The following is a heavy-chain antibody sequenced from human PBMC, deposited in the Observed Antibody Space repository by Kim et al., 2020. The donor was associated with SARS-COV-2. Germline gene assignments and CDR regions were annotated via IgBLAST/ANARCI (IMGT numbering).Heavy chain of an antibody. V-gene: IGHV1-69*13. J-gene: IGHJ4*02. CDR2: IIRVFGAT. CDR3: ASPGAYCSGDCLYYFDY. D-gene: IGHD2-21*02. CDR1: GGTFNSYS. Sequence: SVKVSCKASGGTFNSYSISWVRQAPGQGLEWMGGIIRVFGATNYAQKFQGRVTITADESTRTTYMELSSLRSDDTAVYYCASPGAYCSGDCLYYFDYWGQGTLVTVSS.